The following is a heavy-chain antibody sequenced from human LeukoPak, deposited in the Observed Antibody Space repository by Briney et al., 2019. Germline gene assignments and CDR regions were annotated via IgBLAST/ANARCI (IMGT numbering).Heavy chain of an antibody. D-gene: IGHD6-19*01. CDR3: ARAKDTSGRDGFDI. J-gene: IGHJ3*02. Sequence: GGSLRLSCAASGFTFSTYGIHWVRQAPGKGLEWVAVIWYDGSNKYYADSVKGRFTISRDNSKNTLYLQMNSLRAEDTAVYYCARAKDTSGRDGFDIWGQGTMVTVSS. CDR1: GFTFSTYG. V-gene: IGHV3-33*01. CDR2: IWYDGSNK.